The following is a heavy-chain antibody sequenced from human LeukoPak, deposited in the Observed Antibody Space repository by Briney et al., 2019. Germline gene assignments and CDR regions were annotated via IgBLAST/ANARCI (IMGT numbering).Heavy chain of an antibody. CDR2: INPNSGGT. V-gene: IGHV1-2*06. D-gene: IGHD6-13*01. CDR1: GYTFTGYY. Sequence: GASVKVSCKVSGYTFTGYYMHWVRQAPGQGLEWMGRINPNSGGTNYAQKFQGRVTMTRDTSISTAYMELSRLRSDDTAVYYCARDKHSSSHLYNWFDPWGQGTLVTVSS. J-gene: IGHJ5*02. CDR3: ARDKHSSSHLYNWFDP.